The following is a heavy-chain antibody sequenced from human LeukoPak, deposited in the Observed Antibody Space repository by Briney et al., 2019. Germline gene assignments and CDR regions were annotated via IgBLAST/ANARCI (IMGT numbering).Heavy chain of an antibody. CDR3: AGLVGRYSSGLYYYYLDY. CDR2: MYLSGTT. D-gene: IGHD3-22*01. Sequence: SETLSLTCTVSGDSINSLDLWSWVRQPPGKGLEWIGEMYLSGTTHSNPSVKSRVTISIDKSKNQFFLNLSSVTAADTAVYYCAGLVGRYSSGLYYYYLDYWGQGTLVTVSS. V-gene: IGHV4-4*02. J-gene: IGHJ4*02. CDR1: GDSINSLDL.